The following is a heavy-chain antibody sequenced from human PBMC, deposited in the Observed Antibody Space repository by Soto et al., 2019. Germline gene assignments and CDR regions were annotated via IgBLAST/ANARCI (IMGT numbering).Heavy chain of an antibody. D-gene: IGHD2-2*01. V-gene: IGHV3-11*01. J-gene: IGHJ4*02. CDR2: ISSSGSTI. CDR1: GFTFSDYY. Sequence: SLRLSCAASGFTFSDYYMSWIRQAPGKGLEWVSYISSSGSTIYYADSVKGRFTISRDNAKNSLYLQMNSLRAEDTAVYYCARDLQNQLLEPPFDYWGQGTLVTVSS. CDR3: ARDLQNQLLEPPFDY.